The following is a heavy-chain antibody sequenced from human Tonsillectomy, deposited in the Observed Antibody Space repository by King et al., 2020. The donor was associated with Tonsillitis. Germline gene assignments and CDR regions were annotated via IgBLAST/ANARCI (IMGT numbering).Heavy chain of an antibody. CDR1: GGSIGSKNYY. Sequence: QLQESGPGLVKPSDTLSLTCTVSGGSIGSKNYYWGWVRQPPGKGLEWIGSVYYSGHTYDNPSLKSRIAISVDTSKNQFSLRLRSVTAADTAVYYCATAVVPAPGYHLGLQTYYGMDVWGQGTTVIVSS. V-gene: IGHV4-39*01. J-gene: IGHJ6*02. D-gene: IGHD2-2*01. CDR3: ATAVVPAPGYHLGLQTYYGMDV. CDR2: VYYSGHT.